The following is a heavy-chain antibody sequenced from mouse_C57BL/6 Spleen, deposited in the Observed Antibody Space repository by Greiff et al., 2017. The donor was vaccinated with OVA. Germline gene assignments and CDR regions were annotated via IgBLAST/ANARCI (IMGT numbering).Heavy chain of an antibody. CDR3: ARAINRYFDV. Sequence: EVKVVESGGGLVKPGGSLKLSCAASGFTFSSYAMSWVRQTPEKRLEWVATISDGGSYTYYPDNVKGRFTISRDNAKNNLYLQMIHLKSEDTAMYYCARAINRYFDVWGTGTTVTVSS. V-gene: IGHV5-4*03. J-gene: IGHJ1*03. CDR2: ISDGGSYT. CDR1: GFTFSSYA.